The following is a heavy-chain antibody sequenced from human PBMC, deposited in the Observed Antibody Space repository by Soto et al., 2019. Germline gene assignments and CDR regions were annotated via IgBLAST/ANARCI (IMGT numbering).Heavy chain of an antibody. CDR1: GGTFTNYA. Sequence: GASVKVSCKASGGTFTNYAISWVRQAPGQGLEWMGGIIPTFGTADYAQKFQGRVTITADESTITAYMEVSSLRSEDTAVYFCARVVSGWFHFDYWGQGTLVTVS. J-gene: IGHJ4*02. CDR3: ARVVSGWFHFDY. CDR2: IIPTFGTA. D-gene: IGHD6-19*01. V-gene: IGHV1-69*13.